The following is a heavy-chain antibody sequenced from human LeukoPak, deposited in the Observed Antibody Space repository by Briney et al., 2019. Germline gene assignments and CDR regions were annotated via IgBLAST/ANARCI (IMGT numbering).Heavy chain of an antibody. CDR1: GFTVSSNY. CDR3: AKDADPYYDIPVGAFDI. Sequence: GGSLRLSCAASGFTVSSNYMSWVRQAPGKGLEWVSIIYSGGSTFYADSVKGRFTISRDNSRKTLYLQMNSLRAEDTAIYYCAKDADPYYDIPVGAFDIRGQGTMVTVSS. CDR2: IYSGGST. J-gene: IGHJ3*02. D-gene: IGHD3-9*01. V-gene: IGHV3-53*01.